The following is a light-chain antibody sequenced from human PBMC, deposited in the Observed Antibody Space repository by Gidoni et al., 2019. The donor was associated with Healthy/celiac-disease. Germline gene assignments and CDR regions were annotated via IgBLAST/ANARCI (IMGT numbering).Light chain of an antibody. Sequence: QSALTQPASVSGSPGQSITISCTGTSSDVGGYHYVYCYQQHPGKAPKLMIYEVSKRPSGVSNRFSGSKSGNTASLTISGLQAEDEADYYCSSYTSSSTYVFGTGTKVTVL. V-gene: IGLV2-14*01. J-gene: IGLJ1*01. CDR2: EVS. CDR1: SSDVGGYHY. CDR3: SSYTSSSTYV.